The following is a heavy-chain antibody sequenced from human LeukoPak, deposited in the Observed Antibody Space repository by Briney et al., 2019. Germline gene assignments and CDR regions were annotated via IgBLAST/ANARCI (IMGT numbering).Heavy chain of an antibody. CDR2: ISWNSGSI. Sequence: GRSLRLSCAASGFTFDDYAMHWVRQAPGKGLEWVSGISWNSGSIGYADSVKGRFTISRDNAKNSLYLQMNSLRAEDTAVYYCARDRDTGDYFDYWGQGTLVTVSS. CDR3: ARDRDTGDYFDY. V-gene: IGHV3-9*01. J-gene: IGHJ4*02. CDR1: GFTFDDYA.